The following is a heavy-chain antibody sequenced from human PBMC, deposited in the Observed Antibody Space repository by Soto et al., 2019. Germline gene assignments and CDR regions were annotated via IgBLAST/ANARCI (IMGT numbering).Heavy chain of an antibody. CDR2: LLHGGTT. Sequence: QVQLQESGPGLVKPSGTLSLTCAVSGDSISSPKWWTWLRQPPGKGLEWIGDLLHGGTTNYNPSLNSRVTLSVDTSQNQFSLNLTSVTAADTAIYYWAYSTGWYRHDVWGQGTSVTVSS. CDR3: AYSTGWYRHDV. V-gene: IGHV4-4*02. D-gene: IGHD6-19*01. J-gene: IGHJ3*01. CDR1: GDSISSPKW.